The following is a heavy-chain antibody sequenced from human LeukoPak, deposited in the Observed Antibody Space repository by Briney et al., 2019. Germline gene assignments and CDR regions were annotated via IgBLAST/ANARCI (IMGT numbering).Heavy chain of an antibody. D-gene: IGHD2-15*01. Sequence: GASVKVSCKASGYTFTGYHIHWVRQAPGQGLEWMGWINPKSGGTNYAQKFEGWVTMTRDTSMSTVYMELSRLKSDDTAVYYCARDLGRVAHYYFDYWGQGTLVTVSS. CDR3: ARDLGRVAHYYFDY. CDR2: INPKSGGT. V-gene: IGHV1-2*04. CDR1: GYTFTGYH. J-gene: IGHJ4*02.